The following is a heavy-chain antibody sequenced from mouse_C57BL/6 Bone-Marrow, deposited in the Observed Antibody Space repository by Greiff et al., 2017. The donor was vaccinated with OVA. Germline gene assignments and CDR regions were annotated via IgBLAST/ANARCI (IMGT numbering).Heavy chain of an antibody. V-gene: IGHV1-39*01. CDR3: ARGQLRSYYYAWFAY. D-gene: IGHD1-1*01. CDR1: GYSFTDYN. Sequence: VQLKQSGPELVKPGASVKISCKASGYSFTDYNMNWVKQSNGKSLEWIGVINPNYGTTSYNQQFKGKATLTVDQSSSTASMQLNSLTSEDSADYCCARGQLRSYYYAWFAYWGQRTLVTVSP. CDR2: INPNYGTT. J-gene: IGHJ3*01.